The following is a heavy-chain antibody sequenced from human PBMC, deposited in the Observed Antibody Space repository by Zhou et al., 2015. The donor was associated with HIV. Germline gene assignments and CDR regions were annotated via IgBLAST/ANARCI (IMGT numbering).Heavy chain of an antibody. CDR2: IIPIFGTA. CDR3: ARHFKDYDILTGYSQGVYYYYYYMDV. V-gene: IGHV1-69*01. D-gene: IGHD3-9*01. J-gene: IGHJ6*03. Sequence: QVQLVQSGAEVKKPGSSVKVSCKASGGTFSSYAISWVRQAPGQGLEWMGGIIPIFGTANYAQKFQGRVTITADESTSTAYMELSSLRSEDTAVYYCARHFKDYDILTGYSQGVYYYYYYMDVWGKGTTVTVSS. CDR1: GGTFSSYA.